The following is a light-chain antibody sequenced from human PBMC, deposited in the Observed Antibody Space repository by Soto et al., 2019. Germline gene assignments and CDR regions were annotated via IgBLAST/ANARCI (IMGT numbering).Light chain of an antibody. CDR2: DAS. CDR1: QSVSSY. CDR3: QQRSNWLALT. Sequence: EIVLTQSPATLSLSPGERATLSCRASQSVSSYLAWYQHKPGQAPRLLIYDASNRATGIPARFSGSRSRTKYSLPISSLEPEDFVVYYCQQRSNWLALTFGGGTKVKIK. V-gene: IGKV3-11*01. J-gene: IGKJ4*01.